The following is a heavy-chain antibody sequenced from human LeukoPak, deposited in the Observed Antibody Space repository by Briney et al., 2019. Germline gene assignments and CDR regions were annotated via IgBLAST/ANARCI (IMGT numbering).Heavy chain of an antibody. Sequence: SVNVSCKTSGYTFTGYYIHWVRQAPGQGLEWVGWINPNSGGTNYAQNFQGRVTMTRDTSISTAYMELSRLRSDDTAVYYCVRDDVSPWGQGTLVTVSS. CDR3: VRDDVSP. V-gene: IGHV1-2*02. CDR2: INPNSGGT. J-gene: IGHJ5*02. CDR1: GYTFTGYY.